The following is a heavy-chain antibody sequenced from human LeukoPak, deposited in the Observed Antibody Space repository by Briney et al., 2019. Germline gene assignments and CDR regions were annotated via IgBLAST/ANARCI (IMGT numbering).Heavy chain of an antibody. CDR3: ATLKIREGFDWLSQFDY. Sequence: LGESLKISCKGSGYTFTSYWIGWVRQMPGKGLEWMGIIYPGDSDTRYSPSFQGQVIISADKSISTAYLQWSSLKASDTAMYYCATLKIREGFDWLSQFDYWGQGTLVTVSS. CDR1: GYTFTSYW. D-gene: IGHD3-9*01. CDR2: IYPGDSDT. V-gene: IGHV5-51*01. J-gene: IGHJ4*02.